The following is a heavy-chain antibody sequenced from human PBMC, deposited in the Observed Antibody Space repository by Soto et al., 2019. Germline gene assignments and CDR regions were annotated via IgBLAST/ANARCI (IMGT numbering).Heavy chain of an antibody. CDR1: GYTFTSYG. Sequence: QVQLVQSGAEVKKPGASVKVSCKASGYTFTSYGISWVRQAPGQGLEWMGWISAYNGNTNYAQKLQGRVTMTTDTSTSTAYMELRSLRSDDTAVYYCARGLIVVVPTTISADYFDYWGQGTLVTVSS. CDR3: ARGLIVVVPTTISADYFDY. CDR2: ISAYNGNT. V-gene: IGHV1-18*01. D-gene: IGHD2-2*01. J-gene: IGHJ4*02.